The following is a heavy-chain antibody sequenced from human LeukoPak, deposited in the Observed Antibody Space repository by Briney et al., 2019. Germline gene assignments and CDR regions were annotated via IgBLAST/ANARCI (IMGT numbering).Heavy chain of an antibody. CDR1: GFTVSSNY. V-gene: IGHV3-66*01. CDR2: IYSGGST. Sequence: GGSLRLSCAASGFTVSSNYMSWVRQAPGPGLKWFSVIYSGGSTYYADSVKSRFTISRDNSKNTLYLQMNSLRAEDTAVYYCAREKDGKAAFDIWGQGTMVTVSS. D-gene: IGHD1-26*01. J-gene: IGHJ3*02. CDR3: AREKDGKAAFDI.